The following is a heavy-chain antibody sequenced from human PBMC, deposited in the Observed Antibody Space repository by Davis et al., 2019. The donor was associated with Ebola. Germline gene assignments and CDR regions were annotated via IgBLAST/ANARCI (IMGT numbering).Heavy chain of an antibody. V-gene: IGHV3-20*04. Sequence: GGSLRLSCAASGFTFDAYAMSWVRQVPGKGLEWVSGIKWNGGSTFYADSVKGRFTISRDNAKNSLYLQMNSLRAEDTAVYYCARRADYWGQGTLVTVSS. J-gene: IGHJ4*02. CDR3: ARRADY. CDR2: IKWNGGST. CDR1: GFTFDAYA.